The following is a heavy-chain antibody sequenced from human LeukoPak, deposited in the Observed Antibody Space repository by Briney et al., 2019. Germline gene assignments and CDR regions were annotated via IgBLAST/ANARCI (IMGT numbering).Heavy chain of an antibody. D-gene: IGHD6-6*01. CDR3: ARDWREYSSSSPYYYYYMDV. J-gene: IGHJ6*03. V-gene: IGHV3-21*01. Sequence: GGSLRLSCAASGFTFSSYSMNWVRQAPGKGLEWVSSISSSSSYIYYADPVKGRFTISRDNAKNSLYLQMNSLRAGDTAVYYCARDWREYSSSSPYYYYYMDVWGKGTTVTVSS. CDR2: ISSSSSYI. CDR1: GFTFSSYS.